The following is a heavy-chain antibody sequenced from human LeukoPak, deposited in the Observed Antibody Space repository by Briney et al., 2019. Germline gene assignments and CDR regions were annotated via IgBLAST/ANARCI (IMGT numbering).Heavy chain of an antibody. J-gene: IGHJ6*03. CDR2: INPNSGGA. V-gene: IGHV1-2*02. D-gene: IGHD6-13*01. Sequence: ASVKVSCKASVYTFTGYYMHWVRQAPGQGLEWMGWINPNSGGANYAQKFQGRVTMTRDTSISTAYMELSRLRSDDTAVYYWARDAAYSRSWYYYYYRDVWGKGTTVTVSS. CDR3: ARDAAYSRSWYYYYYRDV. CDR1: VYTFTGYY.